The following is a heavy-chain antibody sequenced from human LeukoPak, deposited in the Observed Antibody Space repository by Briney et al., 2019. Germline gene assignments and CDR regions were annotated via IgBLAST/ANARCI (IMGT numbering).Heavy chain of an antibody. D-gene: IGHD3-9*01. CDR3: ARRRRQVSGDILTGLGMDV. J-gene: IGHJ6*02. CDR1: GFTFSDYY. CDR2: ISSSGSTI. V-gene: IGHV3-11*04. Sequence: PGGSLRLSCAASGFTFSDYYMSWIRQAPGKGLEWVSYISSSGSTIYYADSVKGRFTISRDNAKNSLYLQMNSLRAEDTAVYYCARRRRQVSGDILTGLGMDVWGQGTTVTVSS.